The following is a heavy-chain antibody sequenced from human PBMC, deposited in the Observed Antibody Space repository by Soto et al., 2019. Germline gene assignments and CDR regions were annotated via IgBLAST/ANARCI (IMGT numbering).Heavy chain of an antibody. D-gene: IGHD6-6*01. Sequence: GASVKVSCKASGYSFTTYGITWLRRAPGQGLEWVGWISAYDGSTNYAQKLLGRVSMTTESSTNTAYMELRSLRSDDTAVYYCARDPATAYSSSSFDYWGQGTLVTVS. CDR3: ARDPATAYSSSSFDY. J-gene: IGHJ4*02. V-gene: IGHV1-18*04. CDR1: GYSFTTYG. CDR2: ISAYDGST.